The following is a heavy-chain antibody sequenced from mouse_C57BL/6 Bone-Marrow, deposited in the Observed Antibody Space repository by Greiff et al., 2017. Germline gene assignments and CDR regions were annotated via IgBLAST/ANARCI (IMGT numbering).Heavy chain of an antibody. CDR3: ARRYYYGSSYVSWYFDV. D-gene: IGHD1-1*01. CDR1: GFTFSSYG. Sequence: EVKLEESGGDLVKPGGSLKLSCAASGFTFSSYGMSWVRQTPDKRLEWVATISSGGSYTYYPDSVKGRFTISRDTAKNTLYLQMSSLKSEDTAMYYCARRYYYGSSYVSWYFDVWGTGTTVTVSS. CDR2: ISSGGSYT. V-gene: IGHV5-6*02. J-gene: IGHJ1*03.